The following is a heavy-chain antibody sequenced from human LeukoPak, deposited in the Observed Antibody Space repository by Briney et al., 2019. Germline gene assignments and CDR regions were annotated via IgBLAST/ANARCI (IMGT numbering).Heavy chain of an antibody. CDR1: GGTFSSYA. J-gene: IGHJ4*02. CDR2: IIPILGIA. CDR3: ARDQRAYYDFWSGYQPFDY. V-gene: IGHV1-69*04. Sequence: ASVKVSCKASGGTFSSYAISWVRQAPGQGLEWMGRIIPILGIANYAQKFQGRVTITADKSTSTAYMELSSLRSEDTAVYYCARDQRAYYDFWSGYQPFDYWGQGTLVTVSS. D-gene: IGHD3-3*01.